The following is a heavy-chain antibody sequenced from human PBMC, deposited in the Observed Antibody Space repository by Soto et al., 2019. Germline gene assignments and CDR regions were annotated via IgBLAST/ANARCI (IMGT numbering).Heavy chain of an antibody. J-gene: IGHJ4*01. CDR2: MSSDGSDK. CDR1: GFTLNSYG. D-gene: IGHD2-2*01. V-gene: IGHV3-30*03. Sequence: QVQLVESGGGVVHPGRSLRLSCEVSGFTLNSYGMHWVRQAPGMGLEWVASMSSDGSDKHYADSVKGRFTISRDTSKNTAHHHMYSLRPEDTARYFCAMTYRTFWYYFDSWGHGTLVTASS. CDR3: AMTYRTFWYYFDS.